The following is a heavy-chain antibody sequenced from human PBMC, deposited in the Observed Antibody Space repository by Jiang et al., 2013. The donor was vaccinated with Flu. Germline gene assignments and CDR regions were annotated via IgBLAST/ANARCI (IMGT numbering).Heavy chain of an antibody. Sequence: QKLQGRVTMTTDTSASTAYMELRSLRSDDTAVYYCARRVAHYYYYGMDVWGQGTTVTVSS. V-gene: IGHV1-18*01. D-gene: IGHD2-15*01. CDR3: ARRVAHYYYYGMDV. J-gene: IGHJ6*02.